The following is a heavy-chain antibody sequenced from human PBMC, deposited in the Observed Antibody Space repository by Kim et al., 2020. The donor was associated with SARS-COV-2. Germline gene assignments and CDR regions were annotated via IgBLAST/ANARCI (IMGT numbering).Heavy chain of an antibody. J-gene: IGHJ4*02. CDR1: GFTFSSYW. CDR3: TRESYYGSSGYYYFDF. Sequence: GGSLRLSCSTSGFTFSSYWMTWVRQAPGKGLEWVANIKEDGSETYYVDSVKGRFTVSRDNAKNSLNLQMNSLRAEDTATYFCTRESYYGSSGYYYFDFWGQGTLVTVSS. V-gene: IGHV3-7*01. D-gene: IGHD3-22*01. CDR2: IKEDGSET.